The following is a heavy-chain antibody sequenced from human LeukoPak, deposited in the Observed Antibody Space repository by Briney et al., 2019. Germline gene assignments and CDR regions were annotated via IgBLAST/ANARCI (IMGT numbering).Heavy chain of an antibody. CDR2: IWYDGDKK. CDR3: ARGSSSHWYLFDY. V-gene: IGHV3-33*01. CDR1: GFTFSSYA. J-gene: IGHJ4*02. Sequence: GGSLRLSCAPSGFTFSSYAMHWVRQPPGKGPEWVAVIWYDGDKKYYADSVKGRFTISRDNSKNTLYLQMNRPRAEDTAVYYCARGSSSHWYLFDYWGQGTLVTVPS. D-gene: IGHD2-2*01.